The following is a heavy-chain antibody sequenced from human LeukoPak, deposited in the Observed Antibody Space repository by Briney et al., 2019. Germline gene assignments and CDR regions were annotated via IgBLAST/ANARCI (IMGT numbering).Heavy chain of an antibody. CDR3: ARGGVYCSSVSCSVDY. V-gene: IGHV3-49*03. Sequence: SLRLSCTASGFTFGDYAMSWFRQAPGKGLEWVGFIRSKAYGGTTENAASVKGRFTISRDDSKSIAYPQMNSLKTEDTAVYYCARGGVYCSSVSCSVDYWGQGILVTVSS. CDR2: IRSKAYGGTT. CDR1: GFTFGDYA. J-gene: IGHJ4*02. D-gene: IGHD2-2*01.